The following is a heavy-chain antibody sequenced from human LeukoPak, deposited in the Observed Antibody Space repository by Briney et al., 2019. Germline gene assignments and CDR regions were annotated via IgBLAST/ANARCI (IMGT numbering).Heavy chain of an antibody. CDR3: ARDSGIAAAVSFDY. CDR1: GFTFSSYG. D-gene: IGHD6-13*01. CDR2: ISYDGSNK. V-gene: IGHV3-30*03. Sequence: GRSLTLSCAASGFTFSSYGMHWVRQAPGKGLEWVAVISYDGSNKYYADSVKGRFTISRDNSKNTLYLQMNSLRAEDTAVYYCARDSGIAAAVSFDYWGQGTLVTVSS. J-gene: IGHJ4*02.